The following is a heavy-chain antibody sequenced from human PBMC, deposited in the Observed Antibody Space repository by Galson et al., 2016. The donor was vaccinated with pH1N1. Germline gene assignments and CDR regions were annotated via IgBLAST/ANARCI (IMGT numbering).Heavy chain of an antibody. D-gene: IGHD1-1*01. CDR2: IYNSGST. CDR3: ARGRLNERWFDP. V-gene: IGHV4-31*03. CDR1: GASISSGYNY. Sequence: TLSLTCTVSGASISSGYNYWNWIRQHPGKGLEWIGYIYNSGSTYYNPSLKSRLTISVDTSKNHISLPLSSVTAADPAVYYCARGRLNERWFDPWGQGTLVTVSS. J-gene: IGHJ5*02.